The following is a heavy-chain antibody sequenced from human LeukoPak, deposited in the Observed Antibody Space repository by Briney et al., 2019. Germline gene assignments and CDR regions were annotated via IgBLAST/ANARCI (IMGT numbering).Heavy chain of an antibody. CDR3: ATDKGTLSPYYFDY. V-gene: IGHV1-24*01. J-gene: IGHJ4*02. Sequence: ASVKVSCKVSGYTLTELSMHWVRQAPGKGLEWMGGFDPEDGETIYAQKFQGRVTMTEDTSTDTAYMELSSLRSEDTAVYYCATDKGTLSPYYFDYWGQGTLVTVSS. CDR2: FDPEDGET. CDR1: GYTLTELS.